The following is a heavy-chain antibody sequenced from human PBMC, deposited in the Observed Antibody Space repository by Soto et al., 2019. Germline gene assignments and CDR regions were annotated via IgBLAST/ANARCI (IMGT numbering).Heavy chain of an antibody. V-gene: IGHV4-59*01. CDR2: IYYSGST. J-gene: IGHJ5*02. CDR1: GGSISSYY. D-gene: IGHD3-3*01. CDR3: ARVRAYYDFWSGSSNWFDP. Sequence: SETLSLTCTVSGGSISSYYWSWIRQPPGKGLEWIGYIYYSGSTNYNPSLKSRVTISVDTSKNQFSLKLSSVTAADTAVYYCARVRAYYDFWSGSSNWFDPWGQGTLVTVSS.